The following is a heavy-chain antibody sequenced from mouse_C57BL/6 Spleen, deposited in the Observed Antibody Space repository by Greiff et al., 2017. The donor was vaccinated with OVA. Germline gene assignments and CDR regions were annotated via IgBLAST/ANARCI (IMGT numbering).Heavy chain of an antibody. V-gene: IGHV1-7*01. D-gene: IGHD3-1*01. Sequence: QVQLPAPGAELVKPGASVTLSCKASVYTFTSYWLHWVKPRPGHVLAWIGYINPNSGYTKYNQKFRDKATLTADKSSSTAYMQLSSLTYEDSAVYYCARSGPSDYWGQGTTLTVSS. J-gene: IGHJ2*01. CDR3: ARSGPSDY. CDR2: INPNSGYT. CDR1: VYTFTSYW.